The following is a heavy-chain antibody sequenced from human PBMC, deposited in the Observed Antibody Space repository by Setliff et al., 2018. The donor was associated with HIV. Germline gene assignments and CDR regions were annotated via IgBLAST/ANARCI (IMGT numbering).Heavy chain of an antibody. CDR3: ARRGNYYGSAFDY. D-gene: IGHD3-10*01. CDR2: INPYTGKT. CDR1: GYTFTNYG. J-gene: IGHJ4*02. V-gene: IGHV1-18*01. Sequence: GASVKVSCKASGYTFTNYGINWVRQAPGHGLEWMGWINPYTGKTNFAENLQGRVTLTTDTSTSTAYMDLRSLKSDDTAVFYCARRGNYYGSAFDYWGQGTLVTVSS.